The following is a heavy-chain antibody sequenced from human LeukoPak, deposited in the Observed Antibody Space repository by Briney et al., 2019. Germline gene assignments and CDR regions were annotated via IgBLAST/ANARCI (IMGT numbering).Heavy chain of an antibody. Sequence: ASVKVSCKASGYTFTGYYMYWVRQAPGQGLEWMGWINPNSGGTNYAQKLQGRVTMTTDTSTSTAYMELRSLRSDDTAVYYCARPRGYYDSSDKLMYYFDYWGQGTLVTVSS. J-gene: IGHJ4*02. CDR3: ARPRGYYDSSDKLMYYFDY. D-gene: IGHD3-22*01. CDR2: INPNSGGT. CDR1: GYTFTGYY. V-gene: IGHV1-2*02.